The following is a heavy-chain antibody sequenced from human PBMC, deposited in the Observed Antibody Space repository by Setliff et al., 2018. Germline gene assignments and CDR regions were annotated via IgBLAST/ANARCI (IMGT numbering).Heavy chain of an antibody. Sequence: ASVKVSCKVSGYTLTELSMHWVRQAPGQGLGWMGVINPGDGSTTYAQKFQGRVKMTRDTSTNTVYMQLNSLRFEDRAVYYCARENTAKNFWGEESDYWGQGTLVTVSS. D-gene: IGHD3-3*01. V-gene: IGHV1-46*01. CDR1: GYTLTELS. J-gene: IGHJ4*02. CDR3: ARENTAKNFWGEESDY. CDR2: INPGDGST.